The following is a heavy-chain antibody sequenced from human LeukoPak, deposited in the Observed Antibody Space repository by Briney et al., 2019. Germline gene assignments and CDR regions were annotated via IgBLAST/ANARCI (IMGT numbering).Heavy chain of an antibody. Sequence: SQTLSLTCTVSGGSISSGSYYWSWIRQPAGKGLEWIGRIYTSGSTNYNPSLKSRVTISVDTSKNQFSLKLSSVTAADTAVYYCARHVSRILWFGEFGYWGQGTLVTVSS. J-gene: IGHJ4*02. D-gene: IGHD3-10*01. CDR3: ARHVSRILWFGEFGY. CDR1: GGSISSGSYY. CDR2: IYTSGST. V-gene: IGHV4-61*02.